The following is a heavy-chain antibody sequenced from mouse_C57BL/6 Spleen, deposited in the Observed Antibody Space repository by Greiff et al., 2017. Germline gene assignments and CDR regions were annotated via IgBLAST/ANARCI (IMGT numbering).Heavy chain of an antibody. CDR1: GYSFTDYN. J-gene: IGHJ1*03. V-gene: IGHV1-39*01. Sequence: EVKLQESGPELVKPGASVKISCKASGYSFTDYNMNWVKQSNGKSLEWIGVINPNYGTTSYNQKFKGKATLTVDQSSSTAYMQLNSLTSEDSAVYYCARGNYGNYDWYFDVWGTGTTVTVSS. CDR3: ARGNYGNYDWYFDV. CDR2: INPNYGTT. D-gene: IGHD2-1*01.